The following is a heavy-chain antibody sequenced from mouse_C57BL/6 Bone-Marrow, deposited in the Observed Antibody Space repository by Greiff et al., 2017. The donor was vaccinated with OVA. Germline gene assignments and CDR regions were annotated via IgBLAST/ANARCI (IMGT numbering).Heavy chain of an antibody. CDR2: IDPENGDT. CDR3: TRGYRRYFDV. D-gene: IGHD3-1*01. J-gene: IGHJ1*03. Sequence: EVKVVESGAELVRPGASVKLSCTASGFNIKDDYMHWVKQRPEQGLEWIGWIDPENGDTEYASKFQGKATITADTSSNTAYLQLSSLTSEDTAVYYCTRGYRRYFDVWGTGTTVTVSS. V-gene: IGHV14-4*01. CDR1: GFNIKDDY.